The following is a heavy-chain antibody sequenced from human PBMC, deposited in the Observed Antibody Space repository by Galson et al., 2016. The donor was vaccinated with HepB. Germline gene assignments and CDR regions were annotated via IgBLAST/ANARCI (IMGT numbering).Heavy chain of an antibody. CDR3: AKVVGTVHPSNWFDP. Sequence: SLRLSCAASGFTFSSYAMDWVRQAPRKGLEWVSAISRSGDATYYADSVKGRFTIFRDNSKDTLYLQMNSLRAEDTAVYYCAKVVGTVHPSNWFDPWGQGTLVTVSS. J-gene: IGHJ5*02. CDR1: GFTFSSYA. V-gene: IGHV3-23*01. CDR2: ISRSGDAT. D-gene: IGHD2-15*01.